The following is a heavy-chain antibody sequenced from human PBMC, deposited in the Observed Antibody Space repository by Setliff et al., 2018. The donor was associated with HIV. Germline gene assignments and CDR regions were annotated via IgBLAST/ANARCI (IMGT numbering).Heavy chain of an antibody. Sequence: SETLSLTCAVSGGSISSGNWRSWVRQPPGKGLEWIGYIYYSGSTSYNPSLKSRVTMSVDTSKNQFSLKLSSVTAADTAVYYCARGAITMVRSPYYRDVWGKGTTVTVSS. D-gene: IGHD3-10*01. CDR2: IYYSGST. CDR1: GGSISSGNW. CDR3: ARGAITMVRSPYYRDV. J-gene: IGHJ6*03. V-gene: IGHV4-61*01.